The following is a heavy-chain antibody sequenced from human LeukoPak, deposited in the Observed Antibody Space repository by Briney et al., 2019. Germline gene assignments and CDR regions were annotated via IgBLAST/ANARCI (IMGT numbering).Heavy chain of an antibody. CDR2: IKSDENSA. J-gene: IGHJ5*02. Sequence: PGGSLRLSCAVSGFPFGSLCMHWVRQAPGEGLFYVSHIKSDENSAAYADSVKGRFTISRDNAKNSLYLQMNSLRAEDTAVYYCARDPFSIAAAGTLWFDPWGQGTLVTVSS. V-gene: IGHV3-74*01. CDR3: ARDPFSIAAAGTLWFDP. D-gene: IGHD6-13*01. CDR1: GFPFGSLC.